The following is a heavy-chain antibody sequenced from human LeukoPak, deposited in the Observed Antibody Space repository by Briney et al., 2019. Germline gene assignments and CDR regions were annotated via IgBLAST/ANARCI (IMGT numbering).Heavy chain of an antibody. J-gene: IGHJ4*02. V-gene: IGHV4-59*01. CDR2: ISYSGST. Sequence: SETLSLTCTVAGGSISSYYWSWIRQPPGKGLEWIGYISYSGSTNYDPSLKSRVTISVDTSKNQFSLKLSSVTAADTAVYYRARERTSGYSYYFGYWGQGTLVTVSS. CDR3: ARERTSGYSYYFGY. CDR1: GGSISSYY. D-gene: IGHD3-22*01.